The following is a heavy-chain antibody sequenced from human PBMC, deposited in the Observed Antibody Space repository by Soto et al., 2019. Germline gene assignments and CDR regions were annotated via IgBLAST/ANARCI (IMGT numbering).Heavy chain of an antibody. CDR2: IYYSGST. Sequence: QLQLQESGPGLVKPSETLSLTCTVSGGSISSSSYYWGWIRQPPGKGLEWIGSIYYSGSTYYNPSLKSRVTISVDTSKNQFSLKLSSVTAADTAVYYCANQDEQYVWGSYRQGWFDPWGQGTLVTVSS. CDR3: ANQDEQYVWGSYRQGWFDP. V-gene: IGHV4-39*01. CDR1: GGSISSSSYY. D-gene: IGHD3-16*02. J-gene: IGHJ5*02.